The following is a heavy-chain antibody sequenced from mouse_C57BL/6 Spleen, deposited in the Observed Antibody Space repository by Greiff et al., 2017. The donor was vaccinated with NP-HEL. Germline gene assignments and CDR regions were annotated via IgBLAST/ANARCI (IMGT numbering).Heavy chain of an antibody. Sequence: VQLKESGAELVKPGASVKISCKASGYAFSSYWMNWVKQRPGKGLEWIGQIYPGDGDTNYNGKFKGKATLTADKSSSTAYMQLSSLTSEDSAVYFCAREDYSNDFDYWGQGTTLTVSS. CDR3: AREDYSNDFDY. CDR2: IYPGDGDT. D-gene: IGHD2-5*01. CDR1: GYAFSSYW. J-gene: IGHJ2*01. V-gene: IGHV1-80*01.